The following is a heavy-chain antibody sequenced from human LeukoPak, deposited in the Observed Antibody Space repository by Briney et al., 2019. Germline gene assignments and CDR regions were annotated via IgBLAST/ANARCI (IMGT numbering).Heavy chain of an antibody. CDR2: IYYSGST. D-gene: IGHD1-26*01. CDR3: AGDFYSGTYSVDY. CDR1: GGSISSGAYY. V-gene: IGHV4-31*03. J-gene: IGHJ4*02. Sequence: SQTLSLTCTVSGGSISSGAYYWSWIRQHPGKGLEWIAYIYYSGSTYYNPSLKSRVTISVDTSKNQFSLKLSSVTAADTAVYYCAGDFYSGTYSVDYWGQGTLVTVSS.